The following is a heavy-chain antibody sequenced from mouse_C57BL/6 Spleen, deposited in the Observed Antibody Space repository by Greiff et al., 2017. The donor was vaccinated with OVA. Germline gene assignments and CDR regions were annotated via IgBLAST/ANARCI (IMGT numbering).Heavy chain of an antibody. V-gene: IGHV6-6*01. CDR3: TRRSITTVVAPDD. CDR1: GFTFSDAW. CDR2: IRNKANNHAT. Sequence: DVKLQESGGGLVQPGGSMKLSCAASGFTFSDAWMDWVRQSPEKGLEWVAEIRNKANNHATYYAESVKGRFTISRDDSKSSVYLQMNSLRAEDTGSFYCTRRSITTVVAPDDWGQGTTLTVSS. D-gene: IGHD1-1*01. J-gene: IGHJ2*01.